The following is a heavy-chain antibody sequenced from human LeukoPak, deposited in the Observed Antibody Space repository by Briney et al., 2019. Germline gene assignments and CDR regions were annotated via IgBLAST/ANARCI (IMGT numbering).Heavy chain of an antibody. Sequence: ASVKVSCKASGYTFTGYYMHWVRQAPGQGLEWMGWINPNSGGTNYAQKFQGRVTMTRDTSISTAYMELSRLRSDDTAVYYCAGGTRRLRLGELSLMPLDYWGQGTLVTVSS. CDR3: AGGTRRLRLGELSLMPLDY. J-gene: IGHJ4*02. CDR2: INPNSGGT. D-gene: IGHD3-16*02. V-gene: IGHV1-2*02. CDR1: GYTFTGYY.